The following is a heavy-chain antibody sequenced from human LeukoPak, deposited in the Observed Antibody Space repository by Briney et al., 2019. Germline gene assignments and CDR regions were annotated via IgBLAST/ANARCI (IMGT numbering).Heavy chain of an antibody. CDR2: IYANGNT. J-gene: IGHJ4*02. Sequence: GGSLRLSCAASGFTVSSKYLTWVRQAPGKGLEWVSLIYANGNTDYADSVKGRFTLSRDNSKNTLYLQMNSLRAEDTAVYYCAKAEEPLIVATPSFDCWGQGTLVTVSS. CDR1: GFTVSSKY. CDR3: AKAEEPLIVATPSFDC. V-gene: IGHV3-66*03. D-gene: IGHD5-12*01.